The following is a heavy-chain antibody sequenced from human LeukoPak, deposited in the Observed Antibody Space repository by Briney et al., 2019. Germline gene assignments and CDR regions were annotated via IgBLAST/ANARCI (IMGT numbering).Heavy chain of an antibody. D-gene: IGHD1-1*01. CDR2: IYSGGTT. CDR3: ARDSAYNPLDY. V-gene: IGHV3-53*01. Sequence: PGGSLRLSCAASGYTVSSNYMSWVRQAPGKGLEWVSVIYSGGTTYYADSVKGRFTISRDNSKNTLYLQMNSLRAEDTAVYYCARDSAYNPLDYWGQGTLVTVSS. J-gene: IGHJ4*02. CDR1: GYTVSSNY.